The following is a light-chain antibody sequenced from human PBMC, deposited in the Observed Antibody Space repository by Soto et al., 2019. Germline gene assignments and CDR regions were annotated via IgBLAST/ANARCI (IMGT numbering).Light chain of an antibody. CDR3: QQYCNWTS. CDR2: GAS. Sequence: EILMTQSPATLSVSPGARATLSCRARQSVSSNLAWYQQKPGQAPRLLIYGASARATGIPARFSGSGSGTEFTLTILSLQSLEFAVYHCQQYCNWTSFGQGTRLEIK. CDR1: QSVSSN. J-gene: IGKJ5*01. V-gene: IGKV3-15*01.